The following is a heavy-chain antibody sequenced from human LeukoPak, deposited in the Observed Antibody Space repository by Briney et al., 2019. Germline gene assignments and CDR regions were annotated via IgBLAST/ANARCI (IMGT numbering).Heavy chain of an antibody. D-gene: IGHD2-8*01. CDR1: GDSVSSNSAT. CDR2: TYYRSKWST. CDR3: ARAPGVIFDY. J-gene: IGHJ4*02. V-gene: IGHV6-1*01. Sequence: PSQTLSLTCAISGDSVSSNSATCNWIRQSPSRGLEWLARTYYRSKWSTDYAMSVKSRMTINPDTSKNQFSLQLSSVTPEDTAVYYCARAPGVIFDYWGQGTLVTVSS.